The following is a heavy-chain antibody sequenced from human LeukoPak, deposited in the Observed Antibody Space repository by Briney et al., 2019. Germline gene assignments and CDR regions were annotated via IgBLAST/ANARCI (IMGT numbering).Heavy chain of an antibody. CDR1: GGSISSGDYY. CDR3: ARGEYYYGSGSYYLDY. CDR2: IYYSGST. V-gene: IGHV4-30-4*01. Sequence: SETLSLTCTVSGGSISSGDYYWSWIRQPPGKGLEWIGYIYYSGSTHYDPSLKSRVTISVDTSKNQFSLKLSSVTAADTAVYYCARGEYYYGSGSYYLDYWGQGTLVTVSS. J-gene: IGHJ4*02. D-gene: IGHD3-10*01.